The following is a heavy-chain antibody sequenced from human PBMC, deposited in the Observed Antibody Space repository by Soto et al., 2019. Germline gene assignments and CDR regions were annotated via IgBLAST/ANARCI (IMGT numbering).Heavy chain of an antibody. V-gene: IGHV3-13*01. CDR2: IGTVGET. D-gene: IGHD6-19*01. CDR3: ARGASGWYTWNFDL. CDR1: GFTFSSYD. J-gene: IGHJ2*01. Sequence: EVQLVESGGGLVQPGGSLRLSCAASGFTFSSYDMHWVRQVTGKGLEWVSGIGTVGETYYPGSVKGRFTISRENAKNSWYLQINSLRAGDTAVYYCARGASGWYTWNFDLWGRGTVVTVSS.